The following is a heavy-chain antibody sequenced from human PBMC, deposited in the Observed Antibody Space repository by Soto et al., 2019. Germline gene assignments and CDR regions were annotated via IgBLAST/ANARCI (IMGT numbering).Heavy chain of an antibody. CDR3: ARRSVDYYYYGMDV. Sequence: QVQLVQSGAEVKKPGSSVKVSCKASGGTFTTYAISWVRQAPGQGLEWMGGIIPIFGTANYAQKFQGRVTITADESTSTAYMELSSVRSEDTAIYYGARRSVDYYYYGMDVWGQGTTVTVSS. J-gene: IGHJ6*02. CDR2: IIPIFGTA. CDR1: GGTFTTYA. V-gene: IGHV1-69*01.